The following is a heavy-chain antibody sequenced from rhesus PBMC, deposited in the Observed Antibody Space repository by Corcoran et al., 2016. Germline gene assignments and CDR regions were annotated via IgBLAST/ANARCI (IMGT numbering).Heavy chain of an antibody. J-gene: IGHJ4*01. D-gene: IGHD6-31*01. CDR2: IYWNDSK. CDR1: GFSISTTGTG. V-gene: IGHV2-95*01. CDR3: ARGPLYSSGWYYFDY. Sequence: QVTLKESGPAIVKHTQTLTLTCTFAGFSISTTGTGVGWIRQTPGKGLEWLASIYWNDSKYYSTSLKSRLTIPKDTSKNQVVLTMTNMYPVDTATYYCARGPLYSSGWYYFDYWGQGVLVTVSS.